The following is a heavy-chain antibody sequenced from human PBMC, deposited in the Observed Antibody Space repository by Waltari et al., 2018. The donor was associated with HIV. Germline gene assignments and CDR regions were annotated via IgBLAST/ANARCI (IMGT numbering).Heavy chain of an antibody. J-gene: IGHJ5*01. D-gene: IGHD3-3*01. Sequence: EVQLVESGGGLVQPGTSLRLSCAASGFTFDAYPMHWVRQVPGKGLEWVSSLSWNSGITDYADSVKGRFIISRDNVKNSLYLQMNSLRTEDTAFYYCAKGGSHLTIYEAWFDSWGQGTLVTVSS. CDR1: GFTFDAYP. CDR2: LSWNSGIT. CDR3: AKGGSHLTIYEAWFDS. V-gene: IGHV3-9*01.